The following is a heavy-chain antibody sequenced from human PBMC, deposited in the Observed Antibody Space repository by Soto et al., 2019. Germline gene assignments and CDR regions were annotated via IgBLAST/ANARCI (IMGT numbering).Heavy chain of an antibody. CDR2: IIPIFGTA. CDR3: AREVDTAHERYYYYGMDV. J-gene: IGHJ6*02. CDR1: GGTFSSYA. D-gene: IGHD5-18*01. Sequence: GASVKVSCKASGGTFSSYAISWVRQAPGQGLEWMGGIIPIFGTANYAQKFQGRVTITADESTSTAYMELSSLRSEDTAVYYCAREVDTAHERYYYYGMDVWGQGTRVTVSS. V-gene: IGHV1-69*13.